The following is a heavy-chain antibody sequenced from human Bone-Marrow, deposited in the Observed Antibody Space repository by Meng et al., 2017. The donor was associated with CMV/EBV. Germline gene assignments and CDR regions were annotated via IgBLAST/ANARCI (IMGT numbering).Heavy chain of an antibody. J-gene: IGHJ4*02. Sequence: GGSLRLSCAASGFTFRNYWMSWVRQAPGKGLEWVAEINEAGSEKYHVDSVKGRMSISRDNAKNLLYLQMNSLGAEDTAVYYCARNFAHLQHDQWGQGTRVTVYS. CDR3: ARNFAHLQHDQ. V-gene: IGHV3-7*01. CDR1: GFTFRNYW. CDR2: INEAGSEK. D-gene: IGHD1-1*01.